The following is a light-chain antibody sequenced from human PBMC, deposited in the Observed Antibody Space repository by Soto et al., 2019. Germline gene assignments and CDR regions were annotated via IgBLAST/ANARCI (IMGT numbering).Light chain of an antibody. V-gene: IGKV3-20*01. CDR3: QQYSSSRT. CDR1: QSVTNNY. J-gene: IGKJ1*01. CDR2: GAS. Sequence: EIVFTQSPCTLSSSPGGRATLSCRASQSVTNNYLAWYQQKRGQAPRLLIWGASIRAADLPDRFSGGGSGTDFTLTITRLEPEDFAVYYCQQYSSSRTFGQGTKVDIK.